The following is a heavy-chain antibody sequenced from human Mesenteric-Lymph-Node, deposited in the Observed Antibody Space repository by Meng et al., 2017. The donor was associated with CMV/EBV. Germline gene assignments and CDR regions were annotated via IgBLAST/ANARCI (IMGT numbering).Heavy chain of an antibody. CDR1: GYSFTSYW. Sequence: GGSLRLSCKGSGYSFTSYWIGWVRQMPGKGLEWIGIIYPGDSDTRYSPSFQGQVTISADKSISTAYLQWSSLKASDTAMYYCARPVGYDFWSGYYIYYYGMDVWGQGTTVTVSS. CDR2: IYPGDSDT. D-gene: IGHD3-3*01. J-gene: IGHJ6*02. CDR3: ARPVGYDFWSGYYIYYYGMDV. V-gene: IGHV5-51*01.